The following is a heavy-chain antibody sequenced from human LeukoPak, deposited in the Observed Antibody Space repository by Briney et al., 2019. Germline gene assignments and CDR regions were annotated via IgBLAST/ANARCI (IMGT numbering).Heavy chain of an antibody. J-gene: IGHJ4*02. CDR1: GYTFTSYY. D-gene: IGHD3-16*02. CDR2: INPNSGGT. Sequence: ASVKVSCKASGYTFTSYYMHWVRQAPGQGLEWMGWINPNSGGTNYAQKFQGRVTMTRDTSISTAYMELSRLRSDDTAVYYCARGSLGELSLYSTYYFDYWGQGTLVAVSS. CDR3: ARGSLGELSLYSTYYFDY. V-gene: IGHV1-2*02.